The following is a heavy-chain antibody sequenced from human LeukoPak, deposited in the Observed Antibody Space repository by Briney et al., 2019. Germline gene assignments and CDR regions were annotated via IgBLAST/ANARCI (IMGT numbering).Heavy chain of an antibody. D-gene: IGHD2-15*01. V-gene: IGHV3-30*18. Sequence: GRSLRLSCAASGFTFSSYGMHWVRQAPGKGLEWVAVISYDGSNKYYADSVKGRFTISRDNSKDTLYLQMNSLRAEDTAVYYCAKDGYCSGGTCFVLSNWFDPWGQGSLVTVSS. CDR1: GFTFSSYG. CDR3: AKDGYCSGGTCFVLSNWFDP. J-gene: IGHJ5*02. CDR2: ISYDGSNK.